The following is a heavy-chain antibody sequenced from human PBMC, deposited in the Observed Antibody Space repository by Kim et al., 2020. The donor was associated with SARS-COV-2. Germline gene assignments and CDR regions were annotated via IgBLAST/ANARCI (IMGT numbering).Heavy chain of an antibody. V-gene: IGHV4-38-2*02. CDR1: GFSISSGYY. CDR3: ARADSGYDYENYFDL. D-gene: IGHD5-12*01. CDR2: IHHSGIT. J-gene: IGHJ4*02. Sequence: SETLSLTCTVSGFSISSGYYWGWIRQPPGKGLEWIGNIHHSGITYYNPSLKSRVTISVDTSKNQFSLNLSSVTAADTAVYYCARADSGYDYENYFDLWGQGTLLTVSS.